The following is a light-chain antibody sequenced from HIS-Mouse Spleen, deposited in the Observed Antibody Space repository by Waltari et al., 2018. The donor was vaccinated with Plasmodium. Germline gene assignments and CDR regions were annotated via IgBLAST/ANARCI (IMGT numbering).Light chain of an antibody. CDR1: KLGDRY. CDR2: QGS. Sequence: SYELTQPPSVSVSPGQTASITCSGAKLGDRYACWYQQKPGQSPVLVIYQGSKRPSGTPERFSCSNSGNTAALTISGTEAMDEGDYYCQAWDSSTVVFGGGTKLTVL. V-gene: IGLV3-1*01. CDR3: QAWDSSTVV. J-gene: IGLJ2*01.